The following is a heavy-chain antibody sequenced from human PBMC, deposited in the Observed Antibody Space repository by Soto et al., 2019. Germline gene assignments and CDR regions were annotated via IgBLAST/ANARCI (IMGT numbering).Heavy chain of an antibody. CDR3: ARDRLDIVVVVAANAFDI. J-gene: IGHJ3*02. Sequence: TGGSLRLSCAASGFTFSSYSMNWVRQAPGKGLEWVSSISSSSSYIYYADSVKGRFTISRDNAKISLYLQMNSLRAEDTAVYYCARDRLDIVVVVAANAFDIWGQGTMVTVSS. CDR1: GFTFSSYS. V-gene: IGHV3-21*01. CDR2: ISSSSSYI. D-gene: IGHD2-15*01.